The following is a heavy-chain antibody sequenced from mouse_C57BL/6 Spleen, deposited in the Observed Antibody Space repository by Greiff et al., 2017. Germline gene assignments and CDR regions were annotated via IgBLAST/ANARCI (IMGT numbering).Heavy chain of an antibody. CDR2: INPSNGGT. Sequence: VKLQQPGTELVKPGASVKLSCKASGYTFTSYWMHWVKQRPGQGLEWIGNINPSNGGTNYNEKFKSKATLTVDKSSSTAYMQLSSLTSEDSAVYYCARDGYDGPWFAYWGQGTLVTVSA. V-gene: IGHV1-53*01. CDR1: GYTFTSYW. J-gene: IGHJ3*01. CDR3: ARDGYDGPWFAY. D-gene: IGHD2-2*01.